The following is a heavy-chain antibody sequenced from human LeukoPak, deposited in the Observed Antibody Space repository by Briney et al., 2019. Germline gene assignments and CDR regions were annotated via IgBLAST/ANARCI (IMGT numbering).Heavy chain of an antibody. CDR2: IYTSGST. J-gene: IGHJ5*02. Sequence: SQTLSLTCTVSGGSISSGSYYWSWIRQPAGKGLEWIGRIYTSGSTNYNPSLKSRVTISVDTSKNQFSLKLSSVTAADTAVYYCARGYCSGGSCYRSNWSDPWGQGTLVTVSS. CDR3: ARGYCSGGSCYRSNWSDP. CDR1: GGSISSGSYY. D-gene: IGHD2-15*01. V-gene: IGHV4-61*02.